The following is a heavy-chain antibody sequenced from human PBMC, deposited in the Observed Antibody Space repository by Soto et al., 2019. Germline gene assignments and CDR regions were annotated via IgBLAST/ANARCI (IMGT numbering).Heavy chain of an antibody. CDR1: GGSISSGDYY. Sequence: SETLFLTCTVSGGSISSGDYYWSWIRQPPGKGLEWIGYIYYSGSTYYNPSLKSRVTISVDTSKNQFSLKLSSVTAADTAVYYCARDSSSAWSDPWGQGTLVTVSS. J-gene: IGHJ5*02. CDR2: IYYSGST. D-gene: IGHD6-6*01. CDR3: ARDSSSAWSDP. V-gene: IGHV4-30-4*01.